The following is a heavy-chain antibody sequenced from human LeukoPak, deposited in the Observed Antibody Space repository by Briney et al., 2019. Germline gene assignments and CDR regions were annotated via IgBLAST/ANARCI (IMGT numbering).Heavy chain of an antibody. CDR2: IYSGGST. CDR3: ARDFMAIITDY. CDR1: GFTVSDNY. V-gene: IGHV3-66*01. D-gene: IGHD5-24*01. Sequence: GGSLRLSCAASGFTVSDNYMSWVRQAPGKGLEWVSVIYSGGSTYYADSVKGRFTISRDNSKNTLYLQMNSLRAEDTAVYYCARDFMAIITDYWGQGTLVTVSS. J-gene: IGHJ4*02.